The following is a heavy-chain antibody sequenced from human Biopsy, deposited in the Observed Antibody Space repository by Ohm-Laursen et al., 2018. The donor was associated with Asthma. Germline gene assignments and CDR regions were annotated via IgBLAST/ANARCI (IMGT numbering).Heavy chain of an antibody. V-gene: IGHV1-18*01. J-gene: IGHJ6*02. Sequence: ASVTASCKLSGYTFNSAGITWARQAPGQGLEWMGWICVYNGNTKDAQKLQDRVTMITDTSTSTAYMELRSLRSEDTAVYFCARAVDYSHYYGIDVWGQGTTVTVS. D-gene: IGHD3-10*01. CDR2: ICVYNGNT. CDR1: GYTFNSAG. CDR3: ARAVDYSHYYGIDV.